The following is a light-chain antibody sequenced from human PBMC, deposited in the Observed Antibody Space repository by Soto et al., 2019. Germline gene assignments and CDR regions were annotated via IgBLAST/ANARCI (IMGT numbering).Light chain of an antibody. CDR2: EVI. CDR3: GSYTSASTLV. Sequence: QSVLTQPASVSGSPGQSITISCTGTSSDVGGYNYVSWYQQHPGKAPKLMIYEVINRPSGVSNRFSGSKSGNTASLTISGLQAEDEADYYGGSYTSASTLVFGTGTKVTVL. V-gene: IGLV2-14*01. CDR1: SSDVGGYNY. J-gene: IGLJ1*01.